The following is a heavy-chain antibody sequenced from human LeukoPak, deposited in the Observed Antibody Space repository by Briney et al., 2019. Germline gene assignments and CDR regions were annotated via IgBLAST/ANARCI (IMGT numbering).Heavy chain of an antibody. D-gene: IGHD3-9*01. CDR2: IIPIFGTA. CDR3: ARGLLRYFDWSLNY. J-gene: IGHJ4*02. CDR1: GGTFSSYA. Sequence: ASVKVSCKASGGTFSSYAISRVRQAPGQGLDWMGGIIPIFGTANYAQKFQGRVTITADESTSTAYMELSSLRSEDTAVYYCARGLLRYFDWSLNYWGQGTLVTVSS. V-gene: IGHV1-69*01.